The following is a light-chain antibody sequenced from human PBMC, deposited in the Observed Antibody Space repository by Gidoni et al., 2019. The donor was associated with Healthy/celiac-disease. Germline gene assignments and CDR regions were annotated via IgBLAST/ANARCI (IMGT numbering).Light chain of an antibody. CDR2: AAS. CDR3: QQYYSYLPLT. CDR1: QGISSY. J-gene: IGKJ4*01. V-gene: IGKV1-8*01. Sequence: AIRMTQSPSSLSASTGDRVTITCRASQGISSYLAWYQQKPGKAPKLLIYAASTLQSGVPSRFSGSVSGTDFTLTISCLQAEDFATYYCQQYYSYLPLTFGGGTKVEIK.